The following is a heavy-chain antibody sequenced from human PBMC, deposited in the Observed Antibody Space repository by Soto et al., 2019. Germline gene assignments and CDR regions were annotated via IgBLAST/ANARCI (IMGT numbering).Heavy chain of an antibody. Sequence: QLQLQQWGAGLLKPSETLSLTCAVYGGSFSGYYWSWIRQPPGKGLEWIGEINHSGSTNYNPSLKSRVTISLHTSKNQFSLKLSSVTAADTAVYYCARGGGGSYPDYWGQGTLVTVSS. CDR1: GGSFSGYY. CDR3: ARGGGGSYPDY. V-gene: IGHV4-34*01. CDR2: INHSGST. D-gene: IGHD1-26*01. J-gene: IGHJ4*02.